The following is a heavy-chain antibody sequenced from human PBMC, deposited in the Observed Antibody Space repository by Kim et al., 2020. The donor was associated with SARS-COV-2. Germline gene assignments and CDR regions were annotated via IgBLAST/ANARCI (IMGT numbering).Heavy chain of an antibody. CDR3: ARLTSALAAAGFPGRDY. J-gene: IGHJ4*02. CDR2: IYSGGST. Sequence: GGSLRLSCAASGFTVSSNYMSWVRQAPGKGLEWVSVIYSGGSTYYADSVKGRFTISRDNSKNTLYLQMNSLRAEDTAVYYCARLTSALAAAGFPGRDYWGQGTLVTVSS. CDR1: GFTVSSNY. V-gene: IGHV3-53*01. D-gene: IGHD6-13*01.